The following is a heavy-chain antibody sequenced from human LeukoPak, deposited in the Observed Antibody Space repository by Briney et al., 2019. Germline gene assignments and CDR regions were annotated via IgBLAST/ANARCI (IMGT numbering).Heavy chain of an antibody. CDR2: IYYSGST. V-gene: IGHV4-59*01. D-gene: IGHD6-19*01. CDR1: GGSISSYY. Sequence: PSETLSLTCTVSGGSISSYYWSWIRQPPGKGLEWIGYIYYSGSTNYNPSLKSRVTISVDTSKNQFSLELSSVTAADTAVYYCARAVAGLYYFDYWGQGTLVTVSS. CDR3: ARAVAGLYYFDY. J-gene: IGHJ4*02.